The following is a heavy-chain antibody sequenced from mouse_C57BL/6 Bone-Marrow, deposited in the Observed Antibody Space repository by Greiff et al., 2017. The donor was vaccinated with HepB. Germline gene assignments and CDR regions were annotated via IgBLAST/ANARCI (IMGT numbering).Heavy chain of an antibody. CDR1: GYTFTDYY. Sequence: EVQLQQSGPVLVKPGASVKMSCKASGYTFTDYYMNWVKQSHGKSLEWIGVINPYNGGTSYNQKFKGKATLTVDKSSSTAYMELNSLTSEDSAVYYCARSDYYGNHWYFDVWGTGTTVTVSS. CDR2: INPYNGGT. D-gene: IGHD1-1*01. J-gene: IGHJ1*03. CDR3: ARSDYYGNHWYFDV. V-gene: IGHV1-19*01.